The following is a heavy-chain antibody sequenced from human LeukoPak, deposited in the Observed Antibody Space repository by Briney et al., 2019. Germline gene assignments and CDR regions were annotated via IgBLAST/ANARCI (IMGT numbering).Heavy chain of an antibody. CDR1: GGSISSGGYY. J-gene: IGHJ5*02. CDR3: ARTAIPAPPSNNWFDP. Sequence: SETLPLTCTVSGGSISSGGYYWSWIRQHPGKGLEWIGYIYYSGSTYYNPSLKSRVTISVDTSKNQFSLKLSSVTAADTAVYYCARTAIPAPPSNNWFDPWGQGTLVTVSS. CDR2: IYYSGST. V-gene: IGHV4-31*03. D-gene: IGHD2-2*02.